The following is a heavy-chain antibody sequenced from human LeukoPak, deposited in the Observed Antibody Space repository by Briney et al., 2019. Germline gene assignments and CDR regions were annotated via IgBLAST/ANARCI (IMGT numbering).Heavy chain of an antibody. V-gene: IGHV3-21*01. CDR1: GFTFSSYS. J-gene: IGHJ4*02. CDR2: ISSSSSYI. D-gene: IGHD6-13*01. CDR3: AKIPMYSSSWFGPLDY. Sequence: RTGGSLRLSCAASGFTFSSYSMNWVRQAPGKGLEWVSSISSSSSYIYYADSVKGRFTISRDNAKNSLYLQMNSLRAEDTAVYYCAKIPMYSSSWFGPLDYWGQGTLVTVSS.